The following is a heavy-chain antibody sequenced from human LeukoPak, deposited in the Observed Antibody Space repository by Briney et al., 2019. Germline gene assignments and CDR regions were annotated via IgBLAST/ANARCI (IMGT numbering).Heavy chain of an antibody. Sequence: GGSLRLSCAASGFTFSSYAMSWVRQTPGKGLEWVSTISGSGGSTYYADSVKGRFTSSRDNSKNTLYLQMSSLRPEDTAVYYCATPHPATYGDYRTLCYWGQGTLVTVSS. J-gene: IGHJ4*02. CDR3: ATPHPATYGDYRTLCY. V-gene: IGHV3-23*01. D-gene: IGHD4-17*01. CDR1: GFTFSSYA. CDR2: ISGSGGST.